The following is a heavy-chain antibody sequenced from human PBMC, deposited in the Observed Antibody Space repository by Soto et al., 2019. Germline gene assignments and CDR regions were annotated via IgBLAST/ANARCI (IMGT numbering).Heavy chain of an antibody. CDR3: ARGPNSDC. D-gene: IGHD2-21*01. CDR2: IYSGGNP. Sequence: EERLVQSGGGLVQPGGSLRLSCAASGFSVGGNYMSWVRQAPGKGLELVSLIYSGGNPFYADSMKGRFTLSRDNSNNMLYLQMDSLRAEDTAVYYCARGPNSDCWGQGNLVIVYS. CDR1: GFSVGGNY. J-gene: IGHJ4*02. V-gene: IGHV3-53*01.